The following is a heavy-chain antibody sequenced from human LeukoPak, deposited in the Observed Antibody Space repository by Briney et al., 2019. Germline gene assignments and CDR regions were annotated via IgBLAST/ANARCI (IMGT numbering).Heavy chain of an antibody. CDR3: ARDGWLRHTYYGMDV. D-gene: IGHD5-12*01. V-gene: IGHV1-18*01. CDR2: ISAYNGNT. CDR1: GYTFTSYG. Sequence: ASVKVSCKASGYTFTSYGISWVRQAPGQGLEWMGWISAYNGNTNFAQKLQGRVTMTTDTSTSTAYMELRSLRSDDTAVYYCARDGWLRHTYYGMDVWGQGTTVTVSS. J-gene: IGHJ6*02.